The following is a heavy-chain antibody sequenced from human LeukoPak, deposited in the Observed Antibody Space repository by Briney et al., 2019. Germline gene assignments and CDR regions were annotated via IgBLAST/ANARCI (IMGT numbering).Heavy chain of an antibody. CDR3: AKDAYYYDSSGYSFDY. J-gene: IGHJ4*02. V-gene: IGHV3-7*01. D-gene: IGHD3-22*01. CDR2: IKQDGSEK. Sequence: GGSLRLSCAASGFTFSSYWMSWVRQAPGKGLEWVANIKQDGSEKYYVDSVKGRFTISRDNAKNSLYLQMNSLRAEDTAVYYCAKDAYYYDSSGYSFDYWGQGTLVTVSS. CDR1: GFTFSSYW.